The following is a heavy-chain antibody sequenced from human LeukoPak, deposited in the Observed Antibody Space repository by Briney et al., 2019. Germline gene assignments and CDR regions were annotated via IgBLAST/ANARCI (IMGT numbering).Heavy chain of an antibody. D-gene: IGHD6-19*01. CDR1: GGTFSSYA. CDR3: ARGLSSGWYFWFDP. V-gene: IGHV1-69*13. J-gene: IGHJ5*02. CDR2: IIPIFGTA. Sequence: ASVKVSCKASGGTFSSYAISWVRQAPGQGLEWMGGIIPIFGTANYAQKFQGRVTITADESTSTAYMELSSLRSEDTAVYYCARGLSSGWYFWFDPWGQGTLVTVSS.